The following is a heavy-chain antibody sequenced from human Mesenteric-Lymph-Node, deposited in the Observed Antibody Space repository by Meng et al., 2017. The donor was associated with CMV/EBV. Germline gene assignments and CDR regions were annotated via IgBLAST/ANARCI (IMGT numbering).Heavy chain of an antibody. CDR1: GFTFNKYA. V-gene: IGHV3-30-3*01. J-gene: IGHJ4*02. CDR2: TSYDGSGK. D-gene: IGHD6-19*01. CDR3: ARDPPPRVAVPGADSS. Sequence: GESLKISCAASGFTFNKYAIHWVRQAPGKGLEWVAVTSYDGSGKYHADSLKGRFTISRDNSKNTLYLQMKSLRAEDTAVYYCARDPPPRVAVPGADSSWGQGTLVTVSS.